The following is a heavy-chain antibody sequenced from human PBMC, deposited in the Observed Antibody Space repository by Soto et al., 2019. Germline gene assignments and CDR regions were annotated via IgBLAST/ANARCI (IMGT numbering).Heavy chain of an antibody. CDR3: ARGHDYGDNWFDP. CDR1: GGSISSYY. CDR2: IYYSGST. J-gene: IGHJ5*02. Sequence: SETLSLTCTVSGGSISSYYWSWIRQPPGKGLEWIGYIYYSGSTNYNPSLKSRVTISVDTSKNQFSLKLSSVTAADTAVYYCARGHDYGDNWFDPWGQGTLVTVSS. V-gene: IGHV4-59*01. D-gene: IGHD4-17*01.